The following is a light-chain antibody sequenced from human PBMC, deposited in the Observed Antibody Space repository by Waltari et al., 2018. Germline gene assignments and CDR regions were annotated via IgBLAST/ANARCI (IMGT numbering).Light chain of an antibody. CDR3: HQYGSPPRT. CDR2: KAS. CDR1: QIISSW. J-gene: IGKJ1*01. V-gene: IGKV1-5*03. Sequence: DIQMTQSPSTLSASVGDRVTVTCRASQIISSWLALYQQKPGKAPKRLISKASSLESGVPSRFSGSGSGTEFTLTISRLEPEDFAVYYCHQYGSPPRTFGQGTKVDI.